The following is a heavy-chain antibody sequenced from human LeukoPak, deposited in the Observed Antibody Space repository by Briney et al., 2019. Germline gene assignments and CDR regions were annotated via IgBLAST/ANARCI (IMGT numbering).Heavy chain of an antibody. CDR1: GGSFSGYY. CDR3: AGLGYSRSWRIYYYGMDV. Sequence: SETLSLTCAVYGGSFSGYYWSWIRRPPGKGLEWIGEINHSGSTNYNPSLKSRVTISVDTSQNQFSLKLSSVTAADTAVYYCAGLGYSRSWRIYYYGMDVWGQGTTVTVSS. J-gene: IGHJ6*02. D-gene: IGHD6-13*01. CDR2: INHSGST. V-gene: IGHV4-34*01.